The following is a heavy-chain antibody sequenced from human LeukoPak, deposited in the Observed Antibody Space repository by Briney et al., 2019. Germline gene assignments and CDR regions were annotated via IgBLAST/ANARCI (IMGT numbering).Heavy chain of an antibody. CDR3: ARRKSGDYYGY. V-gene: IGHV4-39*01. D-gene: IGHD1-26*01. CDR2: IYYSGNT. CDR1: GGSISSSSYY. J-gene: IGHJ4*02. Sequence: SETLSLTCTVSGGSISSSSYYWGWIRQPPGKGLEWIGSIYYSGNTYYNPSLKSRVTISVDTSKNQFSLKLSSVTAADTAVYYCARRKSGDYYGYWGQGTLVTVSS.